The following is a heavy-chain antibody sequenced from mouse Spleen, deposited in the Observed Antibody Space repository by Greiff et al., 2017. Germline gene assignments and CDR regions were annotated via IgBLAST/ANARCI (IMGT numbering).Heavy chain of an antibody. J-gene: IGHJ4*01. CDR1: GFTFSDYY. Sequence: EVKLVESEGGLVQPGSSMKLSCTASGFTFSDYYMAWVRQVPEKGLEWVANINYDGSSTYYLDSLKSRFIISRDNAKNILYLQMSSLKSEDTATYYCARDEGLRGYAMDYWGQGTSVTVSS. V-gene: IGHV5-16*01. D-gene: IGHD2-4*01. CDR2: INYDGSST. CDR3: ARDEGLRGYAMDY.